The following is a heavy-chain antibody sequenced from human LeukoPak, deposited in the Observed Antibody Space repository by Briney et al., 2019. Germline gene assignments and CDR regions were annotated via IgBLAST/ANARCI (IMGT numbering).Heavy chain of an antibody. Sequence: GASVNVSCKASGYTFTGYYMHWVRQAPGQGLEWMGRINPNSGGTSYAQKFQGRVTMTRDTSISTAYMELSRLRSDDTAVYYCARDTRNYFDYWGQGTLVTVSS. CDR1: GYTFTGYY. J-gene: IGHJ4*02. V-gene: IGHV1-2*06. CDR3: ARDTRNYFDY. CDR2: INPNSGGT.